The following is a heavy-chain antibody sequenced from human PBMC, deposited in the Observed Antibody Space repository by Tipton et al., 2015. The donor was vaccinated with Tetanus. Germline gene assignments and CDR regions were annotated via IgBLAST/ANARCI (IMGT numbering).Heavy chain of an antibody. CDR3: ARGVPYSTTMGSDWFDP. CDR2: INHSGNT. CDR1: GASFSDYY. V-gene: IGHV4-34*01. D-gene: IGHD2-2*01. Sequence: LRLSCAVYGASFSDYYWSWIRQAPGKGLEWIGEINHSGNTNHNPSLKSRVTLSVDTSKNQFSLKLNSVTAADTAMYYCARGVPYSTTMGSDWFDPWGQGTLVTVSS. J-gene: IGHJ5*02.